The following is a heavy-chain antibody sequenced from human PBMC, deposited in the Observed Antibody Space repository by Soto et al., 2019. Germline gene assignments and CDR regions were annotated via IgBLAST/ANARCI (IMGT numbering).Heavy chain of an antibody. D-gene: IGHD1-26*01. J-gene: IGHJ6*02. CDR2: ISGSGGST. Sequence: PGGSLRLSCAASGFTFSSYAMSWVRQAPGKGLEWVSAISGSGGSTYYADSVKGRFTISRDNSKNTLYLQMNSLRAEDTAVFYFAILPRYSGSYLGYYGMDVWGHGTTVTVCS. CDR1: GFTFSSYA. CDR3: AILPRYSGSYLGYYGMDV. V-gene: IGHV3-23*01.